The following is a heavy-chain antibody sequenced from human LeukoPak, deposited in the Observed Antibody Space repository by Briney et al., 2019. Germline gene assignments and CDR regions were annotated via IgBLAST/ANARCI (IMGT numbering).Heavy chain of an antibody. CDR2: IISMSGLI. CDR3: ARDFPLFYDSKGFSGFDY. CDR1: GFTLSSYT. V-gene: IGHV3-21*01. Sequence: GGSLTLSCLASGFTLSSYTMNWVRQAPGGGLEWVSSIISMSGLIYYADSVKGRFTISRDNAKNSLYLQMNSLRDDDTAVYHCARDFPLFYDSKGFSGFDYWGLGTLVTVSS. J-gene: IGHJ4*02. D-gene: IGHD3-22*01.